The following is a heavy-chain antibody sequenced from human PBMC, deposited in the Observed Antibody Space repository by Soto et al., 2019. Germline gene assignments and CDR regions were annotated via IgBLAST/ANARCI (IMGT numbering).Heavy chain of an antibody. D-gene: IGHD3-10*01. V-gene: IGHV4-59*01. CDR2: VYYSGST. CDR3: ARGVGGFDI. Sequence: SETLSLTCIVSGDSISPYYWSWIRQPPGKGLEWIGYVYYSGSTKYNPSLKSRVTLSVDTSKRQFSLKLYSVTAADTAVYYCARGVGGFDIWGQGTMVTVSS. J-gene: IGHJ3*02. CDR1: GDSISPYY.